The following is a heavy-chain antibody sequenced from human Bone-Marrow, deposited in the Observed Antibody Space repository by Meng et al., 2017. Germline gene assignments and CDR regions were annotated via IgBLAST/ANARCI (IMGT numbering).Heavy chain of an antibody. D-gene: IGHD3-22*01. CDR2: INHSGST. CDR1: GGSFSGYY. J-gene: IGHJ5*02. Sequence: GSLRLSCAVYGGSFSGYYWCWIRQPPGKGLEWIGEINHSGSTNYNPSLKSRVTISVDTSKNQFSLKLSSVTAADTAVYYCARDSSLTPQDNWFDPWGQGTLVTVSS. CDR3: ARDSSLTPQDNWFDP. V-gene: IGHV4-34*01.